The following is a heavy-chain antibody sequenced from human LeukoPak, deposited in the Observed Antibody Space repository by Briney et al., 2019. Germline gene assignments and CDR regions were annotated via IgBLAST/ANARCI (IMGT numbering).Heavy chain of an antibody. D-gene: IGHD1-26*01. CDR2: IKPDASVK. Sequence: GGSLRLSCVVSEFRFSGCWMSWVRQAPGKGPEWVASIKPDASVKYHADSVKGRFSISRDNANSSLYLQVNSLRAEDTAVYYCVRNWSGDYWGQGILVTVSS. V-gene: IGHV3-7*01. CDR1: EFRFSGCW. J-gene: IGHJ4*02. CDR3: VRNWSGDY.